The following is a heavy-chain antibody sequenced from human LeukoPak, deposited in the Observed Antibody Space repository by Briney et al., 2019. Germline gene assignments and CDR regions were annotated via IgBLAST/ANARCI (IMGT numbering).Heavy chain of an antibody. J-gene: IGHJ4*02. V-gene: IGHV1-8*01. CDR1: GYTFTSYD. CDR3: ARGIKRGWTIDY. CDR2: MNPNSGNT. D-gene: IGHD2-15*01. Sequence: GAPVKVSCKASGYTFTSYDINWVRQATGQGLEWMGWMNPNSGNTGYAQKFQGRVTMTRNTSISTAYMELSSLRSEDTAVYYCARGIKRGWTIDYWGQGTLVTVSS.